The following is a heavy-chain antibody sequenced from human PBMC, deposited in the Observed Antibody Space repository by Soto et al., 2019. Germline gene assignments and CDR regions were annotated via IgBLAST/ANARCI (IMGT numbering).Heavy chain of an antibody. J-gene: IGHJ1*01. V-gene: IGHV3-30*18. CDR1: GFTFSSYG. CDR2: ISYDGSNK. Sequence: QVQLVESGGGVVQPWRSLRLSCAASGFTFSSYGMHWVRQAPGKGLEWVAVISYDGSNKYYADSVKGRFTISRDNSKNTLYLQMNSLRAEDTAVYYCAKAGYYDSSGYSGYFQHWGQGTLVTVSS. CDR3: AKAGYYDSSGYSGYFQH. D-gene: IGHD3-22*01.